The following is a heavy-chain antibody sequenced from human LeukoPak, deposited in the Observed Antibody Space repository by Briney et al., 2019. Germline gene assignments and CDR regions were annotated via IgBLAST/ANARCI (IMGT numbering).Heavy chain of an antibody. J-gene: IGHJ4*02. Sequence: GGSLRLSCAASGFTFSSYAMSWVRQAPGKGLEWVSAISGSGGSTYYADSVKGRFTISRDNSKNTLYLQMNGLRAEDTAVYYCANPETVPEGLEGDYWGQGTLVTVSS. V-gene: IGHV3-23*01. CDR3: ANPETVPEGLEGDY. D-gene: IGHD1-1*01. CDR2: ISGSGGST. CDR1: GFTFSSYA.